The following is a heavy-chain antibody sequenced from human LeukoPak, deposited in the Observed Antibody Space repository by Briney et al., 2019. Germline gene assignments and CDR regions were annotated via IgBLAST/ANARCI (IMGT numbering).Heavy chain of an antibody. CDR1: KFTFSSYR. CDR3: ARQYCSSRSCYTDAFDI. CDR2: IKQDGSEK. D-gene: IGHD2-2*02. J-gene: IGHJ3*02. V-gene: IGHV3-7*01. Sequence: GGSLRLSCAASKFTFSSYRMSWVRQAPGKGLEWLANIKQDGSEKYCVDSVKGRFTISRDNAKNSVWLQMNSLRAEDTAVYYCARQYCSSRSCYTDAFDIWGQGTMVTVSS.